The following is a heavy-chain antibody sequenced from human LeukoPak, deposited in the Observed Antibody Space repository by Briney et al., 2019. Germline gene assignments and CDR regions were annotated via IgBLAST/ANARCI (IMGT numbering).Heavy chain of an antibody. CDR2: IHYSGNT. CDR1: SGSISLYY. CDR3: ARNGRYNWFDP. D-gene: IGHD2-8*01. J-gene: IGHJ5*02. V-gene: IGHV4-59*01. Sequence: SETLSLTCTVSSGSISLYYWSWNRQPPGKGLEWIGYIHYSGNTNYNPSLKSRVTISVDTSKNQLSLKVSSVTAADTAVYYCARNGRYNWFDPWGQGTLVTVSS.